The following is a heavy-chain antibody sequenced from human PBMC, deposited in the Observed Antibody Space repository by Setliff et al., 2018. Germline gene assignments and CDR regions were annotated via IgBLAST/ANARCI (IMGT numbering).Heavy chain of an antibody. V-gene: IGHV3-23*01. CDR2: ITGGGGST. J-gene: IGHJ4*02. D-gene: IGHD2-15*01. CDR3: VKDRYCSDASCPPDYFDY. Sequence: GGSLRLSCAASGFTFSNYAMSWVRRAPGKGLAWVSGITGGGGSTYYADPVKGRFTISRDNSKNTLYLQMNSLRAEDTAVYYCVKDRYCSDASCPPDYFDYWGQGTLITVSS. CDR1: GFTFSNYA.